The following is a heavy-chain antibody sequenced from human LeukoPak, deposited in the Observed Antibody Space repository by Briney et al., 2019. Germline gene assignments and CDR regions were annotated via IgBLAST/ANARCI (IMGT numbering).Heavy chain of an antibody. CDR2: INAGNGNT. CDR3: ARGRGVVVPAALRFDY. D-gene: IGHD2-2*01. J-gene: IGHJ4*01. V-gene: IGHV1-3*01. CDR1: GYTFTSYA. Sequence: ASVKVSCKASGYTFTSYAMHWVRQAPGQRLEWMGWINAGNGNTKYSQKFQGRVTITRDTSASTAYMELSSLRSEDTAVYYCARGRGVVVPAALRFDYWGQEPWSPSPQ.